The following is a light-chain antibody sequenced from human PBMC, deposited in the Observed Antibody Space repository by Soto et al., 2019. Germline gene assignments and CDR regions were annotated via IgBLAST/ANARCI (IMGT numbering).Light chain of an antibody. J-gene: IGKJ3*01. Sequence: DIVMTQSPLSLPVTPGEPASISCRSSQSLLHSNGFTYLDWYLQKPGQSPQLLIHLGSTRASGVPHKVSRSGSDTDVTLIISRLEDEDVGVYYCMRALQAPFTLGPGT. CDR2: LGS. V-gene: IGKV2-28*01. CDR1: QSLLHSNGFTY. CDR3: MRALQAPFT.